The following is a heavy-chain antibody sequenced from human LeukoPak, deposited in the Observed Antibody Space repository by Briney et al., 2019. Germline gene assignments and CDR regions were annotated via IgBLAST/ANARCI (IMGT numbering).Heavy chain of an antibody. CDR1: GFTFSDSG. CDR3: AKDAQVRGVINGFDY. CDR2: ISYDGRNK. D-gene: IGHD3-10*01. Sequence: GGSLRLSCAASGFTFSDSGIHWVRQAPGKGLEWVAVISYDGRNKHYADSVKGRFTIPRDNSKNTLYLQMNSLTAEDTAMYYCAKDAQVRGVINGFDYWGQGTLVTVSS. J-gene: IGHJ4*02. V-gene: IGHV3-30*18.